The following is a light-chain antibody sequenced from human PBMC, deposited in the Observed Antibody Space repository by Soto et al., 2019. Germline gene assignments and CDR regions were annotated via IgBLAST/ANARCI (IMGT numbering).Light chain of an antibody. Sequence: QSVLTQPASVSGSPGQSITISCTGTSSDVGGYNYVSWYQQYPGKAPKLMIYDVTNRPSGVSNRFSGSKSGNTASLTISGLQAEDEADYYCSSYTSPISYVFGTGTKVTVL. CDR1: SSDVGGYNY. CDR3: SSYTSPISYV. V-gene: IGLV2-14*01. J-gene: IGLJ1*01. CDR2: DVT.